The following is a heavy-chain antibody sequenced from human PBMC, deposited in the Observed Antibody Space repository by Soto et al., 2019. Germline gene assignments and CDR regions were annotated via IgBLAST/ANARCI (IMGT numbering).Heavy chain of an antibody. CDR2: IYYSGST. CDR3: ARARVWSNCIDY. Sequence: QVQLQESGPGLVKPSQTLSLTCTVSGGCISSGGFYWSWIRQHPGKGLEWIGYIYYSGSTYYNPSLKSRVTISVDTSKNQFSLKLSSVTAADTAVYYCARARVWSNCIDYWGQGTLVTVSS. CDR1: GGCISSGGFY. D-gene: IGHD4-4*01. J-gene: IGHJ4*02. V-gene: IGHV4-31*02.